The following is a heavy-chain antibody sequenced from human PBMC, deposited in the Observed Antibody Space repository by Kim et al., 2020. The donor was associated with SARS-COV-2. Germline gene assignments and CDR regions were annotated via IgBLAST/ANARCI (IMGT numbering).Heavy chain of an antibody. V-gene: IGHV3-9*01. CDR2: ISWNSGSI. J-gene: IGHJ4*02. CDR3: AKDIGSGPLHPDW. Sequence: GGSLRLSCAASGFSFDDYAMHWVRQAPGKGLEWVSGISWNSGSIGYADSVKGRFTISRDNAKNSLYLQMNSLRAEDTALYYCAKDIGSGPLHPDWWGQGTLVTVSS. CDR1: GFSFDDYA. D-gene: IGHD3-9*01.